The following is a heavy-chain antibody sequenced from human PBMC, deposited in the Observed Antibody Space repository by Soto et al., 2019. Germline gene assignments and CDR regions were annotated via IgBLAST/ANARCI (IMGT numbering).Heavy chain of an antibody. J-gene: IGHJ6*02. CDR1: GGSFSGYY. D-gene: IGHD6-13*01. V-gene: IGHV4-34*01. Sequence: QVQLQQWGAGLLKPSETLSLTCAVYGGSFSGYYWSWIRQPPGKGLEWIGEINHSGSTNYNPSLKSRVTISVDTSKNQFSLKLSSVTVADTAVYYCARDVAAAAHYGMDVWGQGTTVTVSS. CDR3: ARDVAAAAHYGMDV. CDR2: INHSGST.